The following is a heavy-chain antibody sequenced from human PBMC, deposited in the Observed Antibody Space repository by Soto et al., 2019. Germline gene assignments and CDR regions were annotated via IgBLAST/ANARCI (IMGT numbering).Heavy chain of an antibody. J-gene: IGHJ6*02. D-gene: IGHD6-19*01. CDR2: IIPIFGTA. V-gene: IGHV1-69*13. Sequence: SVKVSCKASGGTFSSYAISWVRQAPGQGLEWMGGIIPIFGTANYAQKFQGRVTITADESTSTAYMELSSLRSEDTAVYYCARDRAVAGTPDYYYGMDVWGQGTTVTVSS. CDR1: GGTFSSYA. CDR3: ARDRAVAGTPDYYYGMDV.